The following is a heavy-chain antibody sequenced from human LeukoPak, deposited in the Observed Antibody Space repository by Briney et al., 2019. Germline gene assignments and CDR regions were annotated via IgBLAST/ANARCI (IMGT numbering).Heavy chain of an antibody. J-gene: IGHJ4*02. CDR2: IHSGGTT. CDR3: AKEYTGYAYFDY. Sequence: PGGCLRLSCAASGFTFSNYAMRWVRQAPGKGLEWVSVIHSGGTTYYADSVKGRFTISRDSSKNTLFLQMNSLRADDTAVYYCAKEYTGYAYFDYWGQGTLVTVSS. V-gene: IGHV3-23*03. D-gene: IGHD3-9*01. CDR1: GFTFSNYA.